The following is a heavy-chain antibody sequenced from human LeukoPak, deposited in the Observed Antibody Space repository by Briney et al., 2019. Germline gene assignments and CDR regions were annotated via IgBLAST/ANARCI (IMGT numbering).Heavy chain of an antibody. Sequence: SGGSLRLSCAASGFTFSAYGMHWVRQAPGKGLEWVAVISYDGYNKHYADSVKGRFTISRDNSKNTVYLQMSGLRSEDTAVYSCAKDVGSGTYYHSSLSLDVWGQGTTVTVSS. D-gene: IGHD3-10*01. CDR3: AKDVGSGTYYHSSLSLDV. CDR2: ISYDGYNK. V-gene: IGHV3-30*18. J-gene: IGHJ6*02. CDR1: GFTFSAYG.